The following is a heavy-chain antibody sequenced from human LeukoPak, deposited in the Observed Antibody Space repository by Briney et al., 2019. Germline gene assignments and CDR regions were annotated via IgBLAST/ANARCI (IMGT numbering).Heavy chain of an antibody. CDR1: GGSISSSSYY. J-gene: IGHJ4*02. CDR3: ARWVSRYYYFDY. V-gene: IGHV4-39*01. CDR2: IYYSGST. Sequence: SSETLSLTCAVSGGSISSSSYYWGWIRQPPGKGLEWIGSIYYSGSTYYNPSLKSRVTISVDTSKNQFSLKLSSVTAADTAVYYCARWVSRYYYFDYWGQGTLVTVSS. D-gene: IGHD3-9*01.